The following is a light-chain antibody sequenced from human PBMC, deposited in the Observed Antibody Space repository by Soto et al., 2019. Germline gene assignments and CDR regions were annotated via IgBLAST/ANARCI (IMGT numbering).Light chain of an antibody. CDR2: DAS. Sequence: DIQMTQSPSTLSASVGDRVTITCRASQSMDSWLAWYQQKPGKAPKLLIYDASSLESGVPSRFSGSGSGTEFTLTISSLQPDDFATYYCQQYNSYSFTFGGGTKVEIK. J-gene: IGKJ4*01. CDR3: QQYNSYSFT. V-gene: IGKV1-5*01. CDR1: QSMDSW.